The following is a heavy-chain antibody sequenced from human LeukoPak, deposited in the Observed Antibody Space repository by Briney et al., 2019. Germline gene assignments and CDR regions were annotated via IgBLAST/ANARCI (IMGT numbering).Heavy chain of an antibody. CDR2: MNPDSANT. V-gene: IGHV1-8*01. Sequence: VSVKVSCKASGYTFTSYDINWARQATAQGREWMGWMNPDSANTGYAQKFQGRVTMTGNTSISTAYMELSSLRSEDTAVYYCARGLRGYSYGYLTSFDYWGQGTLVTVSS. D-gene: IGHD5-18*01. CDR3: ARGLRGYSYGYLTSFDY. CDR1: GYTFTSYD. J-gene: IGHJ4*01.